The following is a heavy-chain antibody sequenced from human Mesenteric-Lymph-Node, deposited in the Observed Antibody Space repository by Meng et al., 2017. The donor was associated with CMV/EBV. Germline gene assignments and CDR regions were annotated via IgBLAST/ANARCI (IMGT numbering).Heavy chain of an antibody. J-gene: IGHJ4*02. Sequence: SETLSLTCTVSGGSISSYYWSWIRQPPGKGLEWIGYIYYSGFTRYNPSVKSRVTISVDTSGNQFSLKLSSATAADTAVYYCARSGNSFRDFDYWGQGTLVTVSS. CDR1: GGSISSYY. CDR2: IYYSGFT. V-gene: IGHV4-59*01. D-gene: IGHD5-18*01. CDR3: ARSGNSFRDFDY.